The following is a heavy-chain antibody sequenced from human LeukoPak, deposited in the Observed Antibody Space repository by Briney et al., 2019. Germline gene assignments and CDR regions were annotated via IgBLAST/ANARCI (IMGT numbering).Heavy chain of an antibody. J-gene: IGHJ4*02. CDR1: GFTFSDYY. Sequence: PGGSLRLSCAASGFTFSDYYMSWIRQAPGKGLEWVSYISCSGSTIYYADSVKGRFTISRDNAKNSLYLQMNSLRAEDTAVYYCAKDIEAGDPPYWGQGTLVTVSS. V-gene: IGHV3-11*01. D-gene: IGHD7-27*01. CDR3: AKDIEAGDPPY. CDR2: ISCSGSTI.